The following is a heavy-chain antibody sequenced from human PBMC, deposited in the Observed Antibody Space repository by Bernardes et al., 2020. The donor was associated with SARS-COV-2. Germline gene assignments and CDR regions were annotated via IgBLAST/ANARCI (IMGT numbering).Heavy chain of an antibody. J-gene: IGHJ6*02. CDR1: TASTSSNGYY. Sequence: ETLSLTCSLSTASTSSNGYYWVWIRQAPGKGPEWIGNIDDSGKTYYNPSLKSRVTVSVDTSMNQFSLKVTSVTAADTAVYYCAGFCRGPGTPTSGYHYYEMDVWDQGTTVIVSS. CDR3: AGFCRGPGTPTSGYHYYEMDV. CDR2: IDDSGKT. D-gene: IGHD2-15*01. V-gene: IGHV4-39*01.